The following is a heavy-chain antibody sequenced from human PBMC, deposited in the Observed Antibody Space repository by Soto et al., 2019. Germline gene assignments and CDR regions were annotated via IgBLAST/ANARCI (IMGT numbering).Heavy chain of an antibody. CDR3: AKGYCGGDCDSRGANFAY. V-gene: IGHV3-30*02. CDR2: IWYDGSNK. D-gene: IGHD2-21*02. Sequence: QVQLVESGGGVVQPGGSLRLSCEASGFTFNTYAMNWVRQTPGKGLEWVAVIWYDGSNKYYGDSVKGRFTISRDNSPNTLSLQMNRPRTEDTPMNYCAKGYCGGDCDSRGANFAYWGRGTLVSVSS. J-gene: IGHJ4*02. CDR1: GFTFNTYA.